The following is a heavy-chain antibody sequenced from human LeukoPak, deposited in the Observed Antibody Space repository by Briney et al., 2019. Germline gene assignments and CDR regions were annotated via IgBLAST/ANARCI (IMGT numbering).Heavy chain of an antibody. CDR3: ARGSGWYYFDH. D-gene: IGHD6-19*01. CDR1: GFTVSSNY. V-gene: IGHV3-53*01. CDR2: FFSGGGT. Sequence: GGSPRLSCAASGFTVSSNYMSWVRQAPGKGLEWVSVFFSGGGTYYADSVKGRFTISRDNSKDTVYLQMNSLRAEDTAVYYCARGSGWYYFDHWGQGTLVTVSS. J-gene: IGHJ4*02.